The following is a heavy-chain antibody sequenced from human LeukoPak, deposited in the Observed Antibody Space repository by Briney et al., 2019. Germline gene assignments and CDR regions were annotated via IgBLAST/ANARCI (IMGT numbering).Heavy chain of an antibody. J-gene: IGHJ4*01. CDR1: GITLSNYG. Sequence: GGSLRLSCGVSGITLSNYGMSWVRQAPGKGLEWVAGISGSAGGTNYADSVKGRFTISRDNSENTLFLQMDRLRAEDTAVYFCAKQGVVVRVFLVGFHKEAYYFDSWGQGAQVTVSS. CDR2: ISGSAGGT. D-gene: IGHD3-16*02. V-gene: IGHV3-23*01. CDR3: AKQGVVVRVFLVGFHKEAYYFDS.